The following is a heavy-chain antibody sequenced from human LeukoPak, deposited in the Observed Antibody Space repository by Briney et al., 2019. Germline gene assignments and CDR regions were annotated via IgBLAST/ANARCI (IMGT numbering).Heavy chain of an antibody. CDR1: GGSISSYY. CDR3: ARGAYDSGSYQYFFDY. CDR2: IYYTGST. J-gene: IGHJ4*02. D-gene: IGHD3-10*01. V-gene: IGHV4-59*01. Sequence: SETLSLTCTVSGGSISSYYWSWIRQPPGKGLEWIGYIYYTGSTDYNPSLKSRVTISLDTSKHQFSLRLTSVTAADTAVYYCARGAYDSGSYQYFFDYWGQGTLSPSLQ.